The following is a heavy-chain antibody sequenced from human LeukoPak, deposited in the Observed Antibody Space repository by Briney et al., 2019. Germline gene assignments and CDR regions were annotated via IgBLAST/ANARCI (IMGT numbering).Heavy chain of an antibody. V-gene: IGHV4-34*01. CDR3: ARLLRWLEYFDF. Sequence: SETLSLTCAVHGGSFSGYYWSWIRQPPGKGLGWIGEINHSGSTNYNPSLKSRVTISVDTSKNQFSLKLSSVTAADTAVYYCARLLRWLEYFDFWGRGTLVTVSS. CDR1: GGSFSGYY. D-gene: IGHD4-23*01. CDR2: INHSGST. J-gene: IGHJ2*01.